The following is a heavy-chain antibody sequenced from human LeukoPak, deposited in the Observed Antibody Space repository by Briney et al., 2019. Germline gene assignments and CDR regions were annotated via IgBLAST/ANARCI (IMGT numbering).Heavy chain of an antibody. CDR2: IYSGGST. CDR3: ARVGYDWNGMDV. Sequence: GGSLRLSCAASGFTFSSNYMSWVRQAPGKGLEWVSVIYSGGSTYYADSVKGRFTISRDNVKNSLYLEMNSLRVEDTAVYYCARVGYDWNGMDVWGQGTTVTVSS. V-gene: IGHV3-53*01. J-gene: IGHJ6*02. D-gene: IGHD1-20*01. CDR1: GFTFSSNY.